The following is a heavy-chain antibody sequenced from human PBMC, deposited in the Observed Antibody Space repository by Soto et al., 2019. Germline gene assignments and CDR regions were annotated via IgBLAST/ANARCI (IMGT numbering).Heavy chain of an antibody. CDR2: IYPGDSDT. CDR3: ARHATYYYDSSGYYSYSYYYYGMDV. V-gene: IGHV5-51*01. D-gene: IGHD3-22*01. CDR1: GYSFTSYW. Sequence: PGESLKISCKGSGYSFTSYWIGWVRQMPGKGLEWMGIIYPGDSDTRYSPSFQGQVTISADKSISTAYLQWSSLKASDTAMYYCARHATYYYDSSGYYSYSYYYYGMDVWGQGTTVTVSS. J-gene: IGHJ6*02.